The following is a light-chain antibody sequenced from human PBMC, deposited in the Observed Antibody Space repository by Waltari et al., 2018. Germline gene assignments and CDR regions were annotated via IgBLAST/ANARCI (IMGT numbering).Light chain of an antibody. V-gene: IGKV3-20*01. CDR1: QSVSSSY. Sequence: EIVLTQSPGTXSLSPGERATXSCRASQSVSSSYLAWYQQKPGQAPRLLIYGASSRATGIPDRFSGSGSXTDFTLTISRLEPEDFAVYYXQQYGSSPPVTFGXGTKLEIK. CDR3: QQYGSSPPVT. CDR2: GAS. J-gene: IGKJ2*01.